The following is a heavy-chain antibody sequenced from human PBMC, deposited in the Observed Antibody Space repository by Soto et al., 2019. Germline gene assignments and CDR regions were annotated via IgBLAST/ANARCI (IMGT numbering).Heavy chain of an antibody. CDR1: GYTLTELS. D-gene: IGHD2-15*01. CDR3: ATDQVYCSGGSCYPPEDPTGGMDV. CDR2: FDPEDGET. Sequence: QVQLVQSGAEVKKPGASVKVSCKVSGYTLTELSMHWVRQAPGKGLEWMGGFDPEDGETIYAQKFQGRVTMTEDTSTDTAYMELSSLRSEDTAVYYCATDQVYCSGGSCYPPEDPTGGMDVWGQGTTVTVSS. J-gene: IGHJ6*02. V-gene: IGHV1-24*01.